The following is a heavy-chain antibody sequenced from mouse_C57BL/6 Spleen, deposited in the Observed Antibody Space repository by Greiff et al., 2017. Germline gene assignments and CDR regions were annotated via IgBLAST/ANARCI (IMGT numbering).Heavy chain of an antibody. CDR3: ARPYYYGSSHPFAY. CDR1: GFTFSDYG. V-gene: IGHV5-17*01. Sequence: EVKLMESGGGLVKPGGSLKLSCAASGFTFSDYGMHWVRQAPETGLEWVAYISSGSSTIYYADTVKGRFTISRDNAKNTLFLQMTSLRSEDTAMYYCARPYYYGSSHPFAYWGQGTLVTVSA. J-gene: IGHJ3*01. CDR2: ISSGSSTI. D-gene: IGHD1-1*01.